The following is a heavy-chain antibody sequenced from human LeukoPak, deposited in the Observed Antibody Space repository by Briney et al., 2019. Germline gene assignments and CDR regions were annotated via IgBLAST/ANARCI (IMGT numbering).Heavy chain of an antibody. CDR3: AGGAIVVVY. Sequence: GGSLRLSCAASGFTFSNYWMSWVRQAPGKGLEWVANIKQDGGETYFVDSVKGRFTVSRDNAKNSLYLQMNSLRAEDTAVYYCAGGAIVVVYWGQGTLVTVSS. D-gene: IGHD2-15*01. J-gene: IGHJ4*02. CDR1: GFTFSNYW. CDR2: IKQDGGET. V-gene: IGHV3-7*04.